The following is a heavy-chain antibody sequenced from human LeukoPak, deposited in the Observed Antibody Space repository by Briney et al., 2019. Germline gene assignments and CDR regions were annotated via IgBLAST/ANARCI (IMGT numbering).Heavy chain of an antibody. CDR2: ISSSSSTI. Sequence: GGSLRLSCAASGFSISRYSMNWVRQAPGKGLEWVSYISSSSSTIYYADSVKGRFTISRDNAKNSLYLQMNSLRDEDTAVYYCARQIKTGELYYFDQWGQGTLVTVSS. V-gene: IGHV3-48*02. CDR3: ARQIKTGELYYFDQ. J-gene: IGHJ4*02. D-gene: IGHD7-27*01. CDR1: GFSISRYS.